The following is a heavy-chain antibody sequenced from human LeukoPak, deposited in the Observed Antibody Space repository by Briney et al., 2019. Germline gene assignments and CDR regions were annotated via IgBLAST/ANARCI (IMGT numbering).Heavy chain of an antibody. CDR1: GFTFDDYT. CDR2: ISWDGGST. CDR3: ARSPGLNDYDSSGYTYFDY. Sequence: GGSLRLSCAASGFTFDDYTMHWVRQAPGKGLEWVSLISWDGGSTYYADSVKGRFTISRDNSNNSLYLQMNSLRTEDTALYYCARSPGLNDYDSSGYTYFDYWGQGTLVTVSS. J-gene: IGHJ4*02. V-gene: IGHV3-43*01. D-gene: IGHD3-22*01.